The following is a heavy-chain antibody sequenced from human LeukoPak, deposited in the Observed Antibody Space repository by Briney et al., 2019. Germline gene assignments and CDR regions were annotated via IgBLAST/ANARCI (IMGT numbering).Heavy chain of an antibody. CDR1: GYTFTGYY. CDR3: ARGSVTETYYYYGMDV. CDR2: INPNSGGT. D-gene: IGHD4-17*01. V-gene: IGHV1-2*02. Sequence: ASVKVSCKASGYTFTGYYMHWVRQAPGQGLEWMGWINPNSGGTNHAQKFQGRVTMTRDTSISTAYMEMSRLRSDDTAVYYCARGSVTETYYYYGMDVWGQGTTVTVSS. J-gene: IGHJ6*02.